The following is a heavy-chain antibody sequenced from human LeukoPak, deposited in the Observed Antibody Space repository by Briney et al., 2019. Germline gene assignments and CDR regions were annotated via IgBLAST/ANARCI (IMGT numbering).Heavy chain of an antibody. CDR2: VSAANNP. CDR1: GYIFTPHH. CDR3: AMSVEMPPIPSFDY. V-gene: IGHV1-3*01. J-gene: IGHJ4*02. D-gene: IGHD5-24*01. Sequence: ASVKVSCKTAGYIFTPHHIHWMRQAPGQGLELLGWVSAANNPEYSQKFQGRVAITRDASATTSYLELNSLRSEDTAVYYCAMSVEMPPIPSFDYWGQGTLVTVSS.